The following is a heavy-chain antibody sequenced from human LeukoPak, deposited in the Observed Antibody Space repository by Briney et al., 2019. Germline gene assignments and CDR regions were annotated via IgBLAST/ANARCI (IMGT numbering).Heavy chain of an antibody. CDR1: GFTFSSYG. Sequence: GGSLRLSCAASGFTFSSYGMHWVRQAPGKGLEWVAVIWYDGSNKYYADSVKGRFTISRDNSKNTLYLQMNSLRAEDTAVYYCARDKGIAAAGILDYWGQGTLVTVSS. V-gene: IGHV3-33*01. J-gene: IGHJ4*02. CDR2: IWYDGSNK. D-gene: IGHD6-13*01. CDR3: ARDKGIAAAGILDY.